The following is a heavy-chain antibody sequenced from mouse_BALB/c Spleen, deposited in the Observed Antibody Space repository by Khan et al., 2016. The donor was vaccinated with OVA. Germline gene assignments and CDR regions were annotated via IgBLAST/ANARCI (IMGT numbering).Heavy chain of an antibody. Sequence: EVQLVESGPGLVKPSQSLSLTCTVTGYSITSEYAWNWLRQFPGNKLEWMGYINYSGSTRFNPSLKSRTFITRDTSKNQFFLQLKSVNTEDTATYYCARKDYYDYDPFAYWGQGTLVTVSA. J-gene: IGHJ3*01. CDR1: GYSITSEYA. V-gene: IGHV3-2*02. CDR2: INYSGST. D-gene: IGHD2-4*01. CDR3: ARKDYYDYDPFAY.